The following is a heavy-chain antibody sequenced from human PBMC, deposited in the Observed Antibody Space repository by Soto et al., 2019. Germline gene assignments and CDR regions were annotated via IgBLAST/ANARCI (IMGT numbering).Heavy chain of an antibody. CDR1: GGSSRAYH. CDR3: AGGPRNWSVAV. CDR2: FSYSGSL. V-gene: IGHV4-34*01. J-gene: IGHJ2*01. Sequence: GELQQWGTGLLKPSETLSLTCSVYGGSSRAYHWSWIRQSPGEGLEWIGEFSYSGSLNYNPSLMGLVAVSLDTSTNPLSLTMASVTAADTAVYFWAGGPRNWSVAVWGRGTLVTV.